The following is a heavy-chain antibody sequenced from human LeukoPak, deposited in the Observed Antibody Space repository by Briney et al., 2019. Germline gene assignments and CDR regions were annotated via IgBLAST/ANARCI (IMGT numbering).Heavy chain of an antibody. J-gene: IGHJ4*02. CDR3: AKDTPYSSGWYGGDY. CDR2: ISGSGGST. V-gene: IGHV3-23*01. D-gene: IGHD6-19*01. CDR1: GFTFSSYA. Sequence: GGSLRLSYAASGFTFSSYAMSWVRQAPGKGLEWVSAISGSGGSTYYADSVKGRFTISRDNSKNTLYLQMNSLRAEDTAVYYCAKDTPYSSGWYGGDYWGQGTLDTVSS.